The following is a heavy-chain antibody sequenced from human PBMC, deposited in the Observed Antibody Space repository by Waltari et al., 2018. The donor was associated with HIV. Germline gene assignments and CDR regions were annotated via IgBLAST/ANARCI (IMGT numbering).Heavy chain of an antibody. D-gene: IGHD1-26*01. CDR3: ATFFHAGATANDY. J-gene: IGHJ4*02. CDR2: FDPEDGET. CDR1: GYTTTELS. V-gene: IGHV1-24*01. Sequence: QVQLVQSGAEVKKPGASVKVSCTVSGYTTTELSLHWVRRAPGKGLEWMGGFDPEDGETIYAQKFQGRVTMTEDTSTDTAYMELSSLRSEDTAVYYCATFFHAGATANDYWGQGTLVTVSS.